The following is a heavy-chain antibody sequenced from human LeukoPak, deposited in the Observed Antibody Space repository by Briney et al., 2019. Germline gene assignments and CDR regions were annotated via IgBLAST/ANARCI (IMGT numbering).Heavy chain of an antibody. CDR3: AREDAEQMDNSFDI. CDR1: GGSISSYY. J-gene: IGHJ3*02. D-gene: IGHD5-24*01. CDR2: IYYSGST. Sequence: SETLSLTCTVSGGSISSYYWSWIRQPPGKGLEWIGYIYYSGSTNYNPSLKSRVTISVDTSKKQFSLKLSSVTAADTAVYYCAREDAEQMDNSFDIWGQGTMVTVSS. V-gene: IGHV4-59*12.